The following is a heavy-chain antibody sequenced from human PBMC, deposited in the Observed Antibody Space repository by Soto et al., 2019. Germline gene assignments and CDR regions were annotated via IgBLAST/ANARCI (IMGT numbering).Heavy chain of an antibody. D-gene: IGHD6-13*01. CDR3: VKDMGQAAVGIRYPYGLDV. CDR2: LSSNGIGT. V-gene: IGHV3-64D*06. CDR1: GFTVSSFG. J-gene: IGHJ6*02. Sequence: GGSLRLSCSGSGFTVSSFGMHWVRQAPGKGLEHVSTLSSNGIGTYYADSVKGRFTFARDTSKNTLYLQMSSLRTEDTAVYYCVKDMGQAAVGIRYPYGLDVWGLGTTVTVSS.